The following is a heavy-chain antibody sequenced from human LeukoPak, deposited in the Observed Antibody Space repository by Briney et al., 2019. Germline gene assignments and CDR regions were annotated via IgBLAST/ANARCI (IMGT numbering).Heavy chain of an antibody. Sequence: GASVNVSFKASGYTFTIYGISWVRQAPGQGLEWMGWISAYNGNTNYAQKLQGRVTMTTDTSTSTAYMELRSLRSDDTAVYYCARRYCSGGSCDYFDYWGQGTLVTVSS. CDR1: GYTFTIYG. D-gene: IGHD2-15*01. CDR3: ARRYCSGGSCDYFDY. V-gene: IGHV1-18*01. CDR2: ISAYNGNT. J-gene: IGHJ4*02.